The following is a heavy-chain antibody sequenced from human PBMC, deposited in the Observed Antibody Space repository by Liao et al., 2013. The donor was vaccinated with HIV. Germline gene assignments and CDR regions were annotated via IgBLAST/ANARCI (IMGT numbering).Heavy chain of an antibody. CDR2: MYYSGYT. J-gene: IGHJ4*02. Sequence: QLRLQESGPGLVKPSETLSLTCTVSGDSITSIDYFWSWIRQPPEKGLEWIGYMYYSGYTNYNPSLKSRVTMSVDTSKNQFSLKVTSVSAADTAVYLCARALGYNGFVLDFWGQGTLVTVSS. D-gene: IGHD3-10*01. CDR3: ARALGYNGFVLDF. CDR1: GDSITSIDYF. V-gene: IGHV4-61*08.